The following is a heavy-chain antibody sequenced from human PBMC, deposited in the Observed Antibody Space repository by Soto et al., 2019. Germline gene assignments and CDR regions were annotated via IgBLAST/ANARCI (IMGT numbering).Heavy chain of an antibody. CDR3: VIGANYDISGPVLPRYYYYVIDV. Sequence: SVKVSCKASGGTFSSYAISWVRQAPGQGLEWMGGIIPIFGTANYAQKFQGRVTITADESTSTAYMELSSLRSEDTAVYYCVIGANYDISGPVLPRYYYYVIDVWGQGSTVTVSS. J-gene: IGHJ6*02. V-gene: IGHV1-69*13. CDR2: IIPIFGTA. D-gene: IGHD3-22*01. CDR1: GGTFSSYA.